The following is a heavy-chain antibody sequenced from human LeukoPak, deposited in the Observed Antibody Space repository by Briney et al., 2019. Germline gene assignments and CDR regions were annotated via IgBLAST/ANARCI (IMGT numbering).Heavy chain of an antibody. D-gene: IGHD3-22*01. CDR1: GFTFSSYG. CDR2: ISYDGSNK. Sequence: GRSLRLSCAASGFTFSSYGMHWVRQAPGKGLEWVAVISYDGSNKYYADSVKGRFTISRDNSKNTLYLQMNSLRAEDTAVYYCAKPRLDSSGYYGFDYWGQGTLVTVSS. V-gene: IGHV3-30*18. J-gene: IGHJ4*02. CDR3: AKPRLDSSGYYGFDY.